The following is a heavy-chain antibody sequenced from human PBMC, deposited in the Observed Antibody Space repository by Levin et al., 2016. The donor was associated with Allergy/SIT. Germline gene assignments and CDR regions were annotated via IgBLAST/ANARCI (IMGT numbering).Heavy chain of an antibody. J-gene: IGHJ6*01. V-gene: IGHV4-31*03. CDR3: ARTFLQHYYNAMDV. D-gene: IGHD2/OR15-2a*01. CDR2: IHYSGTT. Sequence: SETLSLTCTVSGGSISSGAYYWTWIRQHPGKGLEWIGYIHYSGTTYYNPSLKSRVTISVDKSENQFSLKLGSVTAADTAVYYCARTFLQHYYNAMDVWGQGTTVTVSS. CDR1: GGSISSGAYY.